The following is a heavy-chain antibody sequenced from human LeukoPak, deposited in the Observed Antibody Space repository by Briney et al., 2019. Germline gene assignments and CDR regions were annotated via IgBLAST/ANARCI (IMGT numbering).Heavy chain of an antibody. CDR2: INPKSGGT. CDR3: ARDLGGSNTKDAFDI. CDR1: GYTFTGYY. V-gene: IGHV1-2*02. J-gene: IGHJ3*02. D-gene: IGHD5-24*01. Sequence: ASVKVSCKASGYTFTGYYIHWVRQAPGQGLEWMGWINPKSGGTRSAQKFQDRVTMTRDTSISTAYMELSTLKSGDTAVYYCARDLGGSNTKDAFDIWGQGTMVTVSS.